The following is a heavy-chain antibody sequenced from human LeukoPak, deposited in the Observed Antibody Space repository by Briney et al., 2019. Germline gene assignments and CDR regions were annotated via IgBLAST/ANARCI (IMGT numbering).Heavy chain of an antibody. D-gene: IGHD3-10*01. V-gene: IGHV1-24*01. J-gene: IGHJ4*02. Sequence: ASVKVSCKVSGYTLTELSMHWVRQAPGKGLEWMGGFDPEDGETIYAQKFQGRVTMTEDTSTDKAYMELSSLRSEDTAVYYCATESPQREYGSGSPYFDYWGQGTLVTVSS. CDR2: FDPEDGET. CDR1: GYTLTELS. CDR3: ATESPQREYGSGSPYFDY.